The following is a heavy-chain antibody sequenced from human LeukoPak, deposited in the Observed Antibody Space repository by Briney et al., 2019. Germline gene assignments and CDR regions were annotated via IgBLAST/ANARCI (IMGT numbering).Heavy chain of an antibody. CDR2: INHSGST. CDR3: ARGRYVDTAMVSPFDY. J-gene: IGHJ4*02. CDR1: GGSISSSSYY. D-gene: IGHD5-18*01. Sequence: PSETLSLTCTVSGGSISSSSYYWGWIRQPPGKGLEWIGEINHSGSTNYNPSLKSRGTISVDTSKNQFSLKLSSVTAADTAVYYCARGRYVDTAMVSPFDYWGQGTLVTVSS. V-gene: IGHV4-39*07.